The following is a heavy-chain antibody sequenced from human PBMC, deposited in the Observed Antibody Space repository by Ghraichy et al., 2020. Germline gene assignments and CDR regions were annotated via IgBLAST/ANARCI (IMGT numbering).Heavy chain of an antibody. CDR3: ARATFYSSEPPVIDS. CDR1: SGSFSAHY. V-gene: IGHV4-34*01. CDR2: IQHIGGSST. D-gene: IGHD6-19*01. J-gene: IGHJ4*02. Sequence: SETLSLTCAVYSGSFSAHYWSWIRQPPGKGLEWIGEIQHIGGSSTNYNASLRNRVTISVDPSKNQFSLKLTSVTAADTGVYYCARATFYSSEPPVIDSWGQGNLVTVSS.